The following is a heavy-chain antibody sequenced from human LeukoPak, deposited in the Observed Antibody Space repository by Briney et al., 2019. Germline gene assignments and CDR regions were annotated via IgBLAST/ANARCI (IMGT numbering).Heavy chain of an antibody. CDR2: INHSGST. CDR3: ARNVYSSSY. D-gene: IGHD6-13*01. V-gene: IGHV4-34*01. J-gene: IGHJ4*02. Sequence: SETLSLTCAVYGGSFSGYYWSWIRQPPGKGLEWIGEINHSGSTNYNPSLKSRVTISVDTSKNQFSLKLSSVTAADTAVYYCARNVYSSSYWGQGTLVTVSS. CDR1: GGSFSGYY.